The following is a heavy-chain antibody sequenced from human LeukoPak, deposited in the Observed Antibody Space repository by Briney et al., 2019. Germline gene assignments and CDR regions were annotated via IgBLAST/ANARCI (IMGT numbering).Heavy chain of an antibody. V-gene: IGHV3-15*01. J-gene: IGHJ4*02. CDR1: GFTFSNAW. CDR3: TTGSSGWPGTDIY. D-gene: IGHD6-19*01. Sequence: GGSLRLSCAASGFTFSNAWMSWVRQAPGKGLGWVGRIKTKTDGATTDYAAPVKGRFTISRDDSKNTLYLQMNSLKTEDTAVYYCTTGSSGWPGTDIYWGQGTLVTVSS. CDR2: IKTKTDGATT.